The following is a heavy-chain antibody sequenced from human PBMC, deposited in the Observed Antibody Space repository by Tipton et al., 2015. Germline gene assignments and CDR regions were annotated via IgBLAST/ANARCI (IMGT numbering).Heavy chain of an antibody. J-gene: IGHJ4*02. CDR3: AKAPVEYGHYVSGWDH. CDR2: ISGSASST. D-gene: IGHD4-17*01. V-gene: IGHV3-23*01. CDR1: GFTFSDNA. Sequence: SLRLSCAAAGFTFSDNAFSWVRQAPGKGLEWVSTISGSASSTYYADSVKGRFTISRDNSKSTLYLQVNSLRAEDTAVYYCAKAPVEYGHYVSGWDHWGQGTLVTAST.